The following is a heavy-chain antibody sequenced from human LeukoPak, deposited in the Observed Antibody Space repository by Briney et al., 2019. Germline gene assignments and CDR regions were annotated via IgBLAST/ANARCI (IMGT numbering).Heavy chain of an antibody. D-gene: IGHD3-22*01. CDR2: ISYDGSNK. Sequence: GGSLRLSCAASGFTFSSYGMHWVRQAPGKGLEWVAVISYDGSNKYYADSVKGRFTISRDNSKNTLYLQMNSLRAEDTAVYYCARSVKVITTPSYFDYWGQGTLVTVSS. V-gene: IGHV3-30*03. J-gene: IGHJ4*02. CDR1: GFTFSSYG. CDR3: ARSVKVITTPSYFDY.